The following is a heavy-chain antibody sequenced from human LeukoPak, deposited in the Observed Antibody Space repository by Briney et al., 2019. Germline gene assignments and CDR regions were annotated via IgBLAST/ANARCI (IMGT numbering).Heavy chain of an antibody. Sequence: GGSLRLSCAASGFTVSSNYMSWVRQAPGKGLEWVSVIYSGGDTSHADSVKGRFPISRDSSKNTLYLQMNSLRAEDTAVYYCAKAAIAAAGTRNYFDYWGQGTLVTVSS. J-gene: IGHJ4*02. CDR2: IYSGGDT. CDR3: AKAAIAAAGTRNYFDY. CDR1: GFTVSSNY. V-gene: IGHV3-53*01. D-gene: IGHD6-13*01.